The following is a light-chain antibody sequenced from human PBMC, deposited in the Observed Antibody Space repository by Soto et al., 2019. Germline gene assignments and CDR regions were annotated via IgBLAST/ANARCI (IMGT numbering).Light chain of an antibody. Sequence: QSALTQPASVSGSPGQSITISCTGTSSDGGGYNSVSWYQQHPGKAPKLMIYDVINRPSGVSNRFSGSKSGNAASLTISGLQAEDEADYYCSSYTSSSTYVVFGGGTKLTVL. CDR1: SSDGGGYNS. CDR3: SSYTSSSTYVV. CDR2: DVI. J-gene: IGLJ2*01. V-gene: IGLV2-14*03.